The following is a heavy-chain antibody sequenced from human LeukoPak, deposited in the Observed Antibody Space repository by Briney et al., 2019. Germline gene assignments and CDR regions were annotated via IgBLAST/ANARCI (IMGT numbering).Heavy chain of an antibody. CDR2: ISSSSSTI. D-gene: IGHD2-21*02. CDR3: ARADCGGDCYFVDDH. V-gene: IGHV3-48*01. Sequence: GESLRLSCAASGFTFSSYSMNWVRQAPGKGLEWVSYISSSSSTIYYADSVKGRFTISRDNAKNSLYLQMNSLRAEDTAVYYCARADCGGDCYFVDDHWGQGTLVTVSS. CDR1: GFTFSSYS. J-gene: IGHJ4*02.